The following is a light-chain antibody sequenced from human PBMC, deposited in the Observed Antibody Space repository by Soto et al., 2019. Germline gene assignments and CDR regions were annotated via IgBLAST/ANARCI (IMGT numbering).Light chain of an antibody. J-gene: IGLJ1*01. V-gene: IGLV2-14*01. CDR3: GSYTSTDTPFV. CDR2: EVN. CDR1: STDVGGYNY. Sequence: QSALAQPSSVSGSPGQSVTISGTGTSTDVGGYNYVSWYQHHPGKGPKLIIYEVNNRPSGVSDRFSGSKSGNKASLTISNLEAEDESDYYCGSYTSTDTPFVFGTGTKATVL.